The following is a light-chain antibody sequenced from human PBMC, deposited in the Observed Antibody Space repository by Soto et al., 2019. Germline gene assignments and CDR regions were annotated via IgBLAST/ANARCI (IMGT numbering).Light chain of an antibody. Sequence: DIQMTQSPSSLSASVGDRVTITCRASQSISSYLNWYQQKPGKAPKLLIYAASSLQSGVPSRFSGSGSGTDFTLTISSLQPXXXAXXXCQXSYSGFTFGPGTKVDIK. CDR2: AAS. J-gene: IGKJ3*01. V-gene: IGKV1-39*01. CDR1: QSISSY. CDR3: QXSYSGFT.